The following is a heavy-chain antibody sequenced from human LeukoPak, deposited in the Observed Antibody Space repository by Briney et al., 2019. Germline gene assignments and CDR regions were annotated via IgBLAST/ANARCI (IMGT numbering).Heavy chain of an antibody. CDR3: AREVNTYSLFHFDY. V-gene: IGHV3-74*01. D-gene: IGHD1-26*01. CDR2: IHRDGSTT. CDR1: GFSSSSHW. J-gene: IGHJ4*02. Sequence: GGSLRLSCAASGFSSSSHWMHWVRQGPGKGLVWVSRIHRDGSTTNYADFVKGRFTVSRDNAKNTVFLQMNSLRGEDTAVYYCAREVNTYSLFHFDYWGQGTLVTVSS.